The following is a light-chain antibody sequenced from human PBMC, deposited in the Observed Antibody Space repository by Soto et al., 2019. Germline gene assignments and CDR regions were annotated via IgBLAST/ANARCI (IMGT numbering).Light chain of an antibody. CDR3: CSYAGSYTFEV. V-gene: IGLV2-11*01. J-gene: IGLJ1*01. Sequence: QSALTQPRSASGSPGQSVTISCTGTSSDVGGYNYVSWYQQHPDRAPKLMIYDVSKRPSGVPDRFSGSKSGNTASLTISGLQAEDEADYYCCSYAGSYTFEVFGTGTKVTVL. CDR1: SSDVGGYNY. CDR2: DVS.